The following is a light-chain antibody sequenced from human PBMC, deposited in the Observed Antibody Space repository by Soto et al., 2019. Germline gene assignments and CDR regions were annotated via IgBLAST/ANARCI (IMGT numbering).Light chain of an antibody. CDR3: QQYGTSPET. V-gene: IGKV3-20*01. CDR1: QNVDSNF. J-gene: IGKJ1*01. Sequence: EIVLTQSPGTLSLSPGERATLSCRASQNVDSNFLAWYQQRPGQAPRLLISAASTRATGIPDRFSGSGSGTDFTLTISRREPEDFAVYYCQQYGTSPETFGHGTKVDI. CDR2: AAS.